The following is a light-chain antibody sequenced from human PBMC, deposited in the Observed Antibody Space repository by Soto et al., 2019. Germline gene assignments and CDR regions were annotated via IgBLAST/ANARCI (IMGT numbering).Light chain of an antibody. Sequence: EIVMTQSPATLSVSPGERASLSCWASQSVSSSYLAWYQQKPGQAPRLLIYGAPSRATGIPDRFSGSGSGTDFTLTISRLEPEDFAVYYCQQYGSSPGTFGQGTKVDIK. J-gene: IGKJ1*01. CDR1: QSVSSSY. CDR3: QQYGSSPGT. CDR2: GAP. V-gene: IGKV3-20*01.